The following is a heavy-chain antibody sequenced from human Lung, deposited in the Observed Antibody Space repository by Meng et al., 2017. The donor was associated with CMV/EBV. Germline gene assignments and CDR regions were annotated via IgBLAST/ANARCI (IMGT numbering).Heavy chain of an antibody. CDR1: GYTFTSYG. J-gene: IGHJ6*02. Sequence: ASXXVSXKASGYTFTSYGISWVRQAPGQGLEWMGWISAYNGNTNYAQKLQGRVTMTTDTSTSTAYMELRSLRSDDTAVYYCAISPGGPYDFWSGYFNYGMDVWXPGNXVNGAS. CDR3: AISPGGPYDFWSGYFNYGMDV. CDR2: ISAYNGNT. D-gene: IGHD3-3*01. V-gene: IGHV1-18*01.